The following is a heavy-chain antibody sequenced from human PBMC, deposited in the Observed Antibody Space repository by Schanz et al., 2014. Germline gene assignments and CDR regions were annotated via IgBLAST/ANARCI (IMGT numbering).Heavy chain of an antibody. Sequence: QVQLVQSGAEVKKPGASVKVSCKASGYTFTSYTISWVRQAPGQGLEWMGRIISILGIPNYAQKFQGRLTITADKSTSTAYMELSSLRYEDTALYYCARGTMPGTFDIWGQGTMXTVSS. D-gene: IGHD2-2*01. V-gene: IGHV1-69*02. CDR2: IISILGIP. J-gene: IGHJ3*02. CDR3: ARGTMPGTFDI. CDR1: GYTFTSYT.